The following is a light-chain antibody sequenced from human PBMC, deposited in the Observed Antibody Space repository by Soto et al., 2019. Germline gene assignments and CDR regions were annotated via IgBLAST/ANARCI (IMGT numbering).Light chain of an antibody. CDR3: QLWDSNTAN. Sequence: SYELTQPLSVSVALGQTAKITCGVNNIGSKNVHWYQQKPGQAPVLVIYRDTNRPSGTPDRFSGSNSGNTATLTISRAQAGDEAAYYCQLWDSNTANFGGGTKVTVL. CDR1: NIGSKN. V-gene: IGLV3-9*01. J-gene: IGLJ2*01. CDR2: RDT.